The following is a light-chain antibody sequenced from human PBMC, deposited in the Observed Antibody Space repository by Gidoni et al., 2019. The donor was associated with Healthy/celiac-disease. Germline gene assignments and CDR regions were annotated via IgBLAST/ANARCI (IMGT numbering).Light chain of an antibody. V-gene: IGKV1-6*01. Sequence: IQKTTPPSSLSAAVGDRVTITCRASQCIRNYLGWYQQKPGKAPKLLIYAASSLQSGVPSRFSGSGSGTDFTLTISSLQPEDFATYYCLQDYNSPYTFGQGTKLEIK. J-gene: IGKJ2*01. CDR1: QCIRNY. CDR3: LQDYNSPYT. CDR2: AAS.